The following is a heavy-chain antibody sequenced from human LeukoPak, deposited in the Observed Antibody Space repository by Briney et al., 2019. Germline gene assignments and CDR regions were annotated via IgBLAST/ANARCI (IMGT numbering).Heavy chain of an antibody. CDR3: ARGPGYSYGLNAYYYAMDV. J-gene: IGHJ6*02. CDR2: IYHSGST. D-gene: IGHD5-18*01. CDR1: GGSISSGGYS. V-gene: IGHV4-30-2*01. Sequence: SQTLSLTCAVSGGSISSGGYSWSWIRQPPGKGLEWIGYIYHSGSTYYNPSLKSRVTISVDRSKNQFSLKLSSVTAADTAVYYCARGPGYSYGLNAYYYAMDVWGQGTTVTVSS.